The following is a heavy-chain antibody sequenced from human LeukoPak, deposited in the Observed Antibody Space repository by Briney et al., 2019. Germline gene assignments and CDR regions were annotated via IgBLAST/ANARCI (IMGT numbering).Heavy chain of an antibody. CDR2: ISGSGGST. CDR3: ARYCSSTSCYTKANYYYYMDV. D-gene: IGHD2-2*02. J-gene: IGHJ6*03. CDR1: GFTLSSYA. Sequence: GGSLRLSCAASGFTLSSYAMSWVRQAPGKGLEWVSAISGSGGSTYYADSVKGRFTISRDNSKNTLYLQMNSLRAEDTAVYYCARYCSSTSCYTKANYYYYMDVWGKGTTVTVSS. V-gene: IGHV3-23*01.